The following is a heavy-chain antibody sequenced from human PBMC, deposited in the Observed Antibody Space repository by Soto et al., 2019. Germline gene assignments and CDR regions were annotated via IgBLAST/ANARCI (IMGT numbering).Heavy chain of an antibody. CDR1: GGSISSYY. J-gene: IGHJ4*02. V-gene: IGHV4-59*01. D-gene: IGHD6-6*01. CDR2: IYYTGSA. CDR3: ARDYGITPRPGRLGFDY. Sequence: SETLSLTCTVSGGSISSYYWSWIRQPPGKGLEWIGYIYYTGSANYNPSLKSRVTMSVDTSKNQFSLRLSSVTAADTAVYYCARDYGITPRPGRLGFDYWGQGILVTVSS.